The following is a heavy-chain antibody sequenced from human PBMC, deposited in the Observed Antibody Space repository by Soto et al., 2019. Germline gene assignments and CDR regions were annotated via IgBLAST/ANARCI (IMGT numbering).Heavy chain of an antibody. Sequence: SLKLCCAASGFTVNIYSMTWVRQAPGKGLEWVSLVSFDSSYIYYADSVKGRFTISRDNAKNSVYLQMNSLRAEDTAVYYCARERDLHLYFDYWAQGALLTLSS. V-gene: IGHV3-21*01. CDR3: ARERDLHLYFDY. CDR2: VSFDSSYI. J-gene: IGHJ4*02. CDR1: GFTVNIYS. D-gene: IGHD3-3*01.